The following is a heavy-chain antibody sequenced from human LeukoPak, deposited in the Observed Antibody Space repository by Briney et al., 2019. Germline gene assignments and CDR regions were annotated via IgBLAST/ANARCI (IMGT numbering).Heavy chain of an antibody. Sequence: GGSLRLSCAASGFTFSSYAMHWVRQAPGKGLEYVSAISSNGGSTYYANSVKGRFTISRDNSKNTLYLQMNSLRAEDTAVYYCARLYSSSWPVDYWGQGTLVTVSS. D-gene: IGHD6-13*01. CDR1: GFTFSSYA. J-gene: IGHJ4*02. CDR2: ISSNGGST. CDR3: ARLYSSSWPVDY. V-gene: IGHV3-64*01.